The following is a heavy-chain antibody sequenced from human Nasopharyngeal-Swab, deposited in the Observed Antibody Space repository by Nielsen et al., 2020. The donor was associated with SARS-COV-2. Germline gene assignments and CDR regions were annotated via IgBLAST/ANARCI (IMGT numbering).Heavy chain of an antibody. Sequence: SETLSLTCTVSGGSISSYYWSWIRQPPGKGLEWIGRIYTSGSTNYNPSLKSRVTISVDTSKNQFSLKLSSVTAADTAVYYCASLGRSYGMDVWGQGTTVTVSS. CDR3: ASLGRSYGMDV. CDR1: GGSISSYY. CDR2: IYTSGST. J-gene: IGHJ6*02. V-gene: IGHV4-4*08. D-gene: IGHD7-27*01.